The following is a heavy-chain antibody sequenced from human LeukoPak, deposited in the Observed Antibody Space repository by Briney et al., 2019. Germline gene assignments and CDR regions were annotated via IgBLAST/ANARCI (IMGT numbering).Heavy chain of an antibody. V-gene: IGHV3-7*01. CDR2: INQDGSEE. D-gene: IGHD5-12*01. CDR1: GFTYTDYW. CDR3: VRDGGVSGYDLLDY. J-gene: IGHJ4*02. Sequence: GGSLRLSCAASGFTYTDYWMTWIRQSPEKGLEWVAHINQDGSEEHYMDSVKARFTISRDNAKNSLPLQMNSLRAEDTAVYYCVRDGGVSGYDLLDYWGQGTLVTVSS.